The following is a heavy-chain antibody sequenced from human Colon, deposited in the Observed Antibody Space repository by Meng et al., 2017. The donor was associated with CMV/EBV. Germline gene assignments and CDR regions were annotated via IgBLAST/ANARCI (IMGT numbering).Heavy chain of an antibody. CDR3: ARTWYYDILTGPDS. Sequence: GESLKISCDTSGFTFSDNGLHWVRHLPGRGLEWLAFIQYDGRKTYDAESLQGRFVISRDNSKNTLHLQMTSLRVDDTAVYYCARTWYYDILTGPDSWGQGTLVTVSS. J-gene: IGHJ5*01. CDR2: IQYDGRKT. D-gene: IGHD3-9*01. CDR1: GFTFSDNG. V-gene: IGHV3-30*02.